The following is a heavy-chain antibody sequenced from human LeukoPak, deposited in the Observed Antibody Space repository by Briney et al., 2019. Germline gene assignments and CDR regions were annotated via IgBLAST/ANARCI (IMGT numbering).Heavy chain of an antibody. Sequence: SETLSLTCAVYGGSFSGYYWSWIRQPPGKGLEWIGEINHSGSTNYNPSLKSRVTISVDTSKNQFSLKLSSVTAADTAVYYCARALGELGYYYGMDVWGQGTTVTVSS. CDR3: ARALGELGYYYGMDV. J-gene: IGHJ6*02. D-gene: IGHD3-10*01. CDR2: INHSGST. V-gene: IGHV4-34*01. CDR1: GGSFSGYY.